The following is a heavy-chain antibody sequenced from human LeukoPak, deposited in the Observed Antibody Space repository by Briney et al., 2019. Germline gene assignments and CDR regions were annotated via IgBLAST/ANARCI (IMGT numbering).Heavy chain of an antibody. Sequence: SETLSLTCTVSGVSITTSTHYWAWIRQPPGKGLEWIANMFYRGSTYYNASLRSRVTLSVDTSMNQFSLKLSSVTASDTATFYCVRQGGWGGAASLIEFWGQGILVTVSS. D-gene: IGHD2-15*01. V-gene: IGHV4-39*01. CDR3: VRQGGWGGAASLIEF. CDR2: MFYRGST. J-gene: IGHJ4*02. CDR1: GVSITTSTHY.